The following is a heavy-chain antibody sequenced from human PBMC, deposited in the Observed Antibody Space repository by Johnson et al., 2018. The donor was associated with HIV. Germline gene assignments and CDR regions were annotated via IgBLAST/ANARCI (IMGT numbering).Heavy chain of an antibody. V-gene: IGHV3-30*03. J-gene: IGHJ3*02. Sequence: QVQLVESGGGVVQPGRSLRLSCAASGFTFSSYGMHWVRQAPGKGLEWVAVISYDGSNKNHADSVKGRFTISRDNSKNTLYLQMNSLRAEDTAVYYCTTISVIPSRVNDAFDIWGQGTMVTVSS. CDR3: TTISVIPSRVNDAFDI. CDR2: ISYDGSNK. D-gene: IGHD3-16*02. CDR1: GFTFSSYG.